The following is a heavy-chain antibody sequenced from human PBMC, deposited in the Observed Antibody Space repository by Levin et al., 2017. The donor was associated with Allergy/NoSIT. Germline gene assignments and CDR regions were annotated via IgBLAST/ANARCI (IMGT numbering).Heavy chain of an antibody. CDR3: ASDWAAARVFDY. J-gene: IGHJ4*02. V-gene: IGHV4-31*03. Sequence: SETLSLTCTVSGGSISSGGFHWSWIRQHPGKGLEWIGYIDYSGNTYYNPSLKSRVTISLDTSKNQFSLRLSSVTAADTAVDYCASDWAAARVFDYWGQGTLVTVSS. CDR2: IDYSGNT. CDR1: GGSISSGGFH. D-gene: IGHD6-6*01.